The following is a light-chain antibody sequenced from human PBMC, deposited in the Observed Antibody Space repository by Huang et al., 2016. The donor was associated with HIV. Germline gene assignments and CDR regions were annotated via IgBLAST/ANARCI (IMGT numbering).Light chain of an antibody. J-gene: IGKJ4*01. CDR1: QSISSN. CDR3: QQYNDWLSLT. CDR2: GAS. V-gene: IGKV3-15*01. Sequence: EIVMTQSPGTLSVSPGERATLSCRASQSISSNLAWYQQKPGQSPRLLIYGASIRATGVPGRFSGSGSGTEFTLTISSLQFEDSAVYYCQQYNDWLSLTFGGGTKV.